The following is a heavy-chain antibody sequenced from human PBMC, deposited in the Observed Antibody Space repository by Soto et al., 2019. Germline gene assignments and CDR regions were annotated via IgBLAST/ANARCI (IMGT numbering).Heavy chain of an antibody. D-gene: IGHD4-17*01. CDR1: GFTFSSYA. CDR3: AKCFDMTTVTTPFDY. J-gene: IGHJ4*02. Sequence: EVQLLESGGGLVQPGGSLRLSCAASGFTFSSYAMSWVRQAPGKGLEWVSAISGSGGSTYYADSVKGRFTISRDNSKNTLYLQMNSLRAEDTDVYYCAKCFDMTTVTTPFDYWGQGTLVTVSS. CDR2: ISGSGGST. V-gene: IGHV3-23*01.